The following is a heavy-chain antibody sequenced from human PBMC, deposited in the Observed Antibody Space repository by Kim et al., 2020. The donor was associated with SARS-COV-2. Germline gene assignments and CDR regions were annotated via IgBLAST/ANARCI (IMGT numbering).Heavy chain of an antibody. CDR1: GGSFSGYY. CDR2: INHSGST. D-gene: IGHD2-2*02. CDR3: ARVRYCSSTSCYRREKGNWFDP. Sequence: SETLSLTCAVYGGSFSGYYWSWIRQPPGKGLEWIGEINHSGSTNYNPSLKSRVTISVDTSKNQFSLKLSSVTAADTAVYYCARVRYCSSTSCYRREKGNWFDPWGQGTLVTVSS. J-gene: IGHJ5*02. V-gene: IGHV4-34*01.